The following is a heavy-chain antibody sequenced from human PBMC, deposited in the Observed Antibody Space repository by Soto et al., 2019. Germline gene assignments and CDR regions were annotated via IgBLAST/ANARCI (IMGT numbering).Heavy chain of an antibody. CDR2: ISYDGSNK. Sequence: QVQLVESGGGVVQPGRSLRLSCAASGFTFSSYGMHWVRQAPGKGLEWVAVISYDGSNKYYADSVKGRFTISRDNSKNTLYLQMNSLRAEDTAVYYCAKDTNGDAFDIWGQGTMVTVSS. CDR1: GFTFSSYG. J-gene: IGHJ3*02. CDR3: AKDTNGDAFDI. D-gene: IGHD2-8*01. V-gene: IGHV3-30*18.